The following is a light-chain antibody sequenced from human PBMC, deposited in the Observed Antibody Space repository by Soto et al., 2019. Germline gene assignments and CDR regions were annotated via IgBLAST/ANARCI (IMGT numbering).Light chain of an antibody. CDR3: QSFDTALSSSI. CDR1: SSDIGAGYR. CDR2: DNT. V-gene: IGLV1-40*01. J-gene: IGLJ2*01. Sequence: QSVLTQPPSVSGAPGERVTISCTGSSSDIGAGYRVRWYQQVPGTAPKLLIYDNTNRPSGVSVRFSGSKSGTSASLAISGLQAEDEADYYCQSFDTALSSSIFGGGTKLTVL.